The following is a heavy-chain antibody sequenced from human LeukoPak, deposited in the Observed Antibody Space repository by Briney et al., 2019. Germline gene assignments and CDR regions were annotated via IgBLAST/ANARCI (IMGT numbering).Heavy chain of an antibody. D-gene: IGHD1-1*01. J-gene: IGHJ4*02. CDR3: ARERGTGGAPDY. CDR1: GGSFSGYY. CDR2: INHSGST. V-gene: IGHV4-34*01. Sequence: SETLSLTCAVYGGSFSGYYWSWIRQPPGKGLEWIGEINHSGSTNYNPSLKSRVTISVDTSKNQFSLKLSSVTAADTAVYYCARERGTGGAPDYWGQGTLVTVSS.